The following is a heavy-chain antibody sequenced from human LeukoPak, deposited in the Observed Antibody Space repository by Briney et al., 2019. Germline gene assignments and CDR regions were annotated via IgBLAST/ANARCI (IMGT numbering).Heavy chain of an antibody. CDR1: GGSFSGYY. CDR3: ARAVRVQFDY. CDR2: INHSGST. J-gene: IGHJ4*02. Sequence: SETLSLTCAVYGGSFSGYYWSWIRQPPGKGLEWIGEINHSGSTNYNPSLKSRVTISVDTSKNQFSLKLSSVTAADTAVYYCARAVRVQFDYWGQGTLVTVSS. V-gene: IGHV4-34*01. D-gene: IGHD3-10*01.